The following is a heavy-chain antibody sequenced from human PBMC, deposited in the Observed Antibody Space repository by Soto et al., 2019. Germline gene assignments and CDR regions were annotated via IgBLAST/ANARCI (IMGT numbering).Heavy chain of an antibody. D-gene: IGHD2-2*01. CDR2: IIPIFGTV. CDR3: ERDPRTGYGMDV. J-gene: IGHJ6*02. Sequence: QVQLVQSGAEVKKPGSSVKVSCKASGGTFSSYAISWVRQAPGQGLEWMGGIIPIFGTVNYAQKFQGRVTFTADDSTSTAYMELSSLRSEDTAVYYCERDPRTGYGMDVWGQGPTVTVSS. V-gene: IGHV1-69*12. CDR1: GGTFSSYA.